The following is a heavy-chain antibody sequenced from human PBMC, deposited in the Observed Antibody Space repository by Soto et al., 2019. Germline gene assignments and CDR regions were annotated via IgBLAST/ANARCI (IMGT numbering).Heavy chain of an antibody. D-gene: IGHD4-17*01. CDR1: GYTFTRYD. V-gene: IGHV1-8*01. CDR2: MNLNSGYT. Sequence: QVQLVQSGAEVKKPGASVKVSCKASGYTFTRYDINWVRQATGQGLEWMGWMNLNSGYTGYAQKFQGRVTMTRDNRMRTAFMELSSLRSEDTAVYYCARANGDFDYWGQGSLVTVSS. CDR3: ARANGDFDY. J-gene: IGHJ4*02.